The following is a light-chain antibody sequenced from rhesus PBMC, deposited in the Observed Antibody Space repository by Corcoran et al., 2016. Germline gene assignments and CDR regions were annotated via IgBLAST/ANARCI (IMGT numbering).Light chain of an antibody. CDR1: ENVNNY. V-gene: IGKV1-74*01. CDR2: KAS. CDR3: QHGYGTPWT. J-gene: IGKJ1*01. Sequence: DIQMTQSPSSLSVSIGDRVTITCRASENVNNYLNWYQQKPGKAPKLLIYKASPLQSGGPSRLSGSGSCTDYTFTISRLQPEDVATYYWQHGYGTPWTFGQWTKVEIK.